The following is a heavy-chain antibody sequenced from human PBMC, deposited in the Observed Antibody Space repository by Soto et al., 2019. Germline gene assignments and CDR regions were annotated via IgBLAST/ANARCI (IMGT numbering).Heavy chain of an antibody. CDR1: GGSFSGYY. D-gene: IGHD2-2*01. J-gene: IGHJ6*02. Sequence: SETLSLTCAVYGGSFSGYYWSWIRQPPGKGLEWIGEINHSGSTNYNPSLKSRVTISVDTSKNQFSLKLSSVTAADTAVYYCARGDIVVVPAALPYYYYYGMDVWGQGTTVTVSS. CDR2: INHSGST. CDR3: ARGDIVVVPAALPYYYYYGMDV. V-gene: IGHV4-34*01.